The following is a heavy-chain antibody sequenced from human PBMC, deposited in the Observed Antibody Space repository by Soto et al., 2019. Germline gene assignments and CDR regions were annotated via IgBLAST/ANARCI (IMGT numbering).Heavy chain of an antibody. CDR1: GGSISSGGYS. D-gene: IGHD1-1*01. CDR3: ARDQLEGNWFDP. Sequence: QLQLQESGSGLVRPSQTLSLTCVVSGGSISSGGYSWNWIRQPPGKGLEWIGYIYHSGSTLYNPSLKSRVPISVAKSKNQFYLKLSSVTAADTAVYYCARDQLEGNWFDPWGQGTLVTVSS. V-gene: IGHV4-30-2*01. CDR2: IYHSGST. J-gene: IGHJ5*02.